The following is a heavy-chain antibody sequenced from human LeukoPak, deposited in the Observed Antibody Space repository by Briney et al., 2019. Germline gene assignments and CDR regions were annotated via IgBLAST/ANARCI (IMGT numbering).Heavy chain of an antibody. Sequence: SETLSLTCTVSGGSISSYYWSWIRQPPGKGLEWIGYIYYSGSTNYNPSLKSRVTISVDTSKNQFSLKLSSVTAADTAVYYCARENKGYSYGYWFDPWGQGTLVTVSS. D-gene: IGHD5-18*01. CDR3: ARENKGYSYGYWFDP. CDR1: GGSISSYY. CDR2: IYYSGST. J-gene: IGHJ5*02. V-gene: IGHV4-59*01.